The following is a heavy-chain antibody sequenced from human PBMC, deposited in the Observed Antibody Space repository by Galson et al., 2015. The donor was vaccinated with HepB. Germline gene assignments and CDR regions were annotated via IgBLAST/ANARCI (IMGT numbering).Heavy chain of an antibody. V-gene: IGHV3-30*03. D-gene: IGHD5-24*01. CDR2: ISSDETDK. CDR3: ARDLLRIETTLITSLLFDL. CDR1: GFIFDNYA. J-gene: IGHJ2*01. Sequence: SLRLSCAASGFIFDNYAMHWIRQAPGKGLEWMTFISSDETDKYYAASVKGRFTVSRDNSKNTLYLQLNNLRPEDTAMYYCARDLLRIETTLITSLLFDLWGRGTLVSVSS.